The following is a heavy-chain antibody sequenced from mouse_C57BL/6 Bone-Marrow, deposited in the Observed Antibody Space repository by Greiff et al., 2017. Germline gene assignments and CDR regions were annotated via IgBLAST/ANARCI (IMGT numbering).Heavy chain of an antibody. D-gene: IGHD1-1*01. J-gene: IGHJ2*01. CDR3: ARVGYYGSSYYFDY. Sequence: VQLKESGGGLVKPGGSLKLSCAASGFTFSDYGMHWVRQAPEKGLEWVAYISSGSSTIYYADTVKGRFTISRDNAKNTLFLQMTSLRSEDTAMYYCARVGYYGSSYYFDYWGQGTTLTVSS. CDR2: ISSGSSTI. CDR1: GFTFSDYG. V-gene: IGHV5-17*01.